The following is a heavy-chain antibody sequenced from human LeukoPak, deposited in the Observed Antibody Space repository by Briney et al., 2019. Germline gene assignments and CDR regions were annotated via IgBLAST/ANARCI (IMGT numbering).Heavy chain of an antibody. Sequence: SETLSLTCTVSGGSIISSTSYWVWIRQPPGKGLEWIGSVYHSGSTHYTPSLKSRVTIHVDTSKNQFSLRLSSVTAAYTAVYYCARHGDTAMVDYWGQGTLVTVSS. J-gene: IGHJ4*02. CDR3: ARHGDTAMVDY. D-gene: IGHD5-18*01. CDR1: GGSIISSTSY. V-gene: IGHV4-39*01. CDR2: VYHSGST.